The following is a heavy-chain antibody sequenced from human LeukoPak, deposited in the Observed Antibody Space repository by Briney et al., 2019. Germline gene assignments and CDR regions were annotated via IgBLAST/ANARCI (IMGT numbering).Heavy chain of an antibody. J-gene: IGHJ3*02. CDR2: IYPGDSDT. V-gene: IGHV5-51*01. CDR1: GYRFTSYW. Sequence: GESLKISCKGSGYRFTSYWIGWVRQTPGKGLEWMGIIYPGDSDTRYSPSFQGQVTISADKSINTAYLQWSSLKASDTAMYYCARSKTYYYDSSGYLDAFDIWGQGTMVTVSS. CDR3: ARSKTYYYDSSGYLDAFDI. D-gene: IGHD3-22*01.